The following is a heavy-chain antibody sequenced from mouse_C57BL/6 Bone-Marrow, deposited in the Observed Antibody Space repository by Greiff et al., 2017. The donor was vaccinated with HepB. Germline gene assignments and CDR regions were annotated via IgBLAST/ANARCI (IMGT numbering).Heavy chain of an antibody. CDR2: IYPRDGST. CDR3: ARKGGSNPYYFDY. CDR1: GYTFTDHT. D-gene: IGHD1-1*01. J-gene: IGHJ2*01. V-gene: IGHV1-78*01. Sequence: VQLQESDAELVKPGASVKISCKVSGYTFTDHTIHWMKQRPEQGLEWIGYIYPRDGSTKYNEKFKGKATLTADKSSSTAYMQLNSLTSEDSAVYVCARKGGSNPYYFDYWGQGTTLTVSS.